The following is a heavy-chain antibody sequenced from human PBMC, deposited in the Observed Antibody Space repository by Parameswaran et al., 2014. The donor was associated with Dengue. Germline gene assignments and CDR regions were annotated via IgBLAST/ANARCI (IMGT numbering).Heavy chain of an antibody. CDR3: ARSGGAYYDILTGYSYYYGMDV. D-gene: IGHD3-9*01. Sequence: WVRQAPGQGLEWMGRIIPILGIANYAQKFQGRVTITADKSTSTAYMELSSLRSEDTAVYYCARSGGAYYDILTGYSYYYGMDVWGQGTTVTVSS. CDR2: IIPILGIA. J-gene: IGHJ6*02. V-gene: IGHV1-69*02.